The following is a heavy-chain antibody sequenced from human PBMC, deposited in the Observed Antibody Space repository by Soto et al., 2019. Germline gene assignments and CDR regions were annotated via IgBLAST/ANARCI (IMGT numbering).Heavy chain of an antibody. D-gene: IGHD6-19*01. V-gene: IGHV1-69*13. CDR1: GGTFSSYA. CDR2: IIPIFGTA. J-gene: IGHJ6*02. CDR3: PDVNIVAPAEGIAVAGTRDSSGMDV. Sequence: SVKVSCKASGGTFSSYAISWVRQAPGQGLEWMGGIIPIFGTANYAQKFQGRVTITADESTSTAYMELSSLRSEDTAVYYCPDVNIVAPAEGIAVAGTRDSSGMDVWGQGTTVTVSS.